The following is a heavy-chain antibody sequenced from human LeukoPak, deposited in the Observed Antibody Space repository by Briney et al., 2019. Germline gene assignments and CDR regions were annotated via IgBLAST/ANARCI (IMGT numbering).Heavy chain of an antibody. Sequence: SETLSLTCVVYGGSFSGYYWSWIRQPPGKGLEWIGEINHSGSTNYNPSLKSRVTISVDTSKNQFSLKLGSVTAADTAVYYCARVSYLYYFDYWGQGTLVTVSS. V-gene: IGHV4-34*01. J-gene: IGHJ4*02. CDR3: ARVSYLYYFDY. CDR2: INHSGST. CDR1: GGSFSGYY.